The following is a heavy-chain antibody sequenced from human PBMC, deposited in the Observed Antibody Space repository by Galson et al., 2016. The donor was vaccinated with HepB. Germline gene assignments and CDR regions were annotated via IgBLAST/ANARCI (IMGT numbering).Heavy chain of an antibody. CDR1: GFTFNSYT. J-gene: IGHJ4*01. CDR3: AKLGGDSGSPY. CDR2: ITNGGDTT. V-gene: IGHV3-23*01. Sequence: SLSLSCAASGFTFNSYTMSWVRQAPGKGLEWVSGITNGGDTTYYADSVRGRFTISRDNPKNTLYLQVNSLRADDTAVYYCAKLGGDSGSPYWGHGTLVTVSS. D-gene: IGHD5-12*01.